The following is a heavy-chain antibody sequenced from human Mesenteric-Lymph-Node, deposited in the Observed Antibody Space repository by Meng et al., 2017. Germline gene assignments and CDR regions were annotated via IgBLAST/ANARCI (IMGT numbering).Heavy chain of an antibody. Sequence: QVALQEPGPGLWRPWGRLSLPCAVAGASICSGYWWSWVRQPPGKGLEWIGEIHHGGDTNYNPSLKSRVTISVDKSNNQYSLRLTSVTAADTAMYYCARNGAYSADHWGQGTLVTVSS. J-gene: IGHJ4*02. D-gene: IGHD2-15*01. CDR3: ARNGAYSADH. CDR2: IHHGGDT. V-gene: IGHV4-4*02. CDR1: GASICSGYW.